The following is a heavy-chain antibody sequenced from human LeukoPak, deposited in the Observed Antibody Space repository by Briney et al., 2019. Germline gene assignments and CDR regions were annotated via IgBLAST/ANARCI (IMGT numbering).Heavy chain of an antibody. CDR1: GFTFSSYA. CDR2: ISTSGGNT. Sequence: GGSLRLSCAASGFTFSSYAMSWVRQAPGKGLEWVSGISTSGGNTDYADSVKGRFTISRDNSKKTLYLEMNSLKTEDTAVYYCTRDQTPYYWGQGTLVTVSS. J-gene: IGHJ4*02. CDR3: TRDQTPYY. V-gene: IGHV3-23*01.